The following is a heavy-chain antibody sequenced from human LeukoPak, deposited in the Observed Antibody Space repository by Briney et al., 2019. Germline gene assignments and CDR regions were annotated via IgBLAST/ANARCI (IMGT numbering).Heavy chain of an antibody. D-gene: IGHD3-22*01. CDR3: AREPHNYYDSSGYYNYFDY. CDR2: ISGTCGST. J-gene: IGHJ4*02. CDR1: GFTFSTYA. Sequence: GGSLRLSCAASGFTFSTYAMSWVRQAPGKGLEWVSGISGTCGSTYYADSVRGRFTISRDNSKNTLYLQMNSLTAEHTAEYYCAREPHNYYDSSGYYNYFDYWGQGTLVTVSS. V-gene: IGHV3-23*01.